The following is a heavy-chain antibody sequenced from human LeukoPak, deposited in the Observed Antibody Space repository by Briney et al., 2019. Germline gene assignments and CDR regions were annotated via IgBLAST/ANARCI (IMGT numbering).Heavy chain of an antibody. CDR3: ARAYSGSYIRY. CDR2: INHSGST. V-gene: IGHV4-34*01. Sequence: PSETLSLTCAVYGGSFSGYYWSWIRQPPGKGLEWIGEINHSGSTNYNPSLKSRVTISVDTSKSQFSLKLSSVTAADTAVYYCARAYSGSYIRYWGQGTLVTVSS. D-gene: IGHD1-26*01. J-gene: IGHJ4*02. CDR1: GGSFSGYY.